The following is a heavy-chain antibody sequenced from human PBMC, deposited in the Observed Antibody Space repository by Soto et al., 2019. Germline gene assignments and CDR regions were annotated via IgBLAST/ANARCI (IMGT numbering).Heavy chain of an antibody. D-gene: IGHD6-19*01. J-gene: IGHJ4*02. CDR3: AKFTEPGYSSIWYYFEY. Sequence: GGSLRLSCVGSGFTFSGFSMAWVRQAPGRGLEWVASISSRSTNIDYADSVKGRFTISRDNAKNLVSLQMSSLRGEDTALYYCAKFTEPGYSSIWYYFEYWGQGTPVTVSS. V-gene: IGHV3-21*06. CDR1: GFTFSGFS. CDR2: ISSRSTNI.